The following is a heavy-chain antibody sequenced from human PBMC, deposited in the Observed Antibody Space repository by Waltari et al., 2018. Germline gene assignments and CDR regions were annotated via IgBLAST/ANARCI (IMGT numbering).Heavy chain of an antibody. J-gene: IGHJ4*02. Sequence: QVQLVQSGAEVKKPGASVKVSCKASGYTFTSYAMHWVRQAPGQRLEWMGWINACNGNTKYSQKFQGRVTITRDTSASTAYMELSSLRSEDTAVYYCARFEYSSSSGYWGQGTLVTVSS. V-gene: IGHV1-3*01. CDR2: INACNGNT. CDR1: GYTFTSYA. D-gene: IGHD6-6*01. CDR3: ARFEYSSSSGY.